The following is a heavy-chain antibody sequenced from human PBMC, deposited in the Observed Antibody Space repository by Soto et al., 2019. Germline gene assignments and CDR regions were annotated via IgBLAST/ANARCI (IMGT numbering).Heavy chain of an antibody. CDR2: IWYDGSRT. CDR3: ARDKYYYESSGNYYHYFEL. D-gene: IGHD3-22*01. CDR1: GFTFSSHI. V-gene: IGHV3-33*01. J-gene: IGHJ2*01. Sequence: GGSLRLSCATSGFTFSSHIMHWVRQAPGKGLEWVAVIWYDGSRTYYVDSVKGRFTISRDISKDTLYLQMNSLRAEDTAVYYCARDKYYYESSGNYYHYFELWGPGTLVTVSS.